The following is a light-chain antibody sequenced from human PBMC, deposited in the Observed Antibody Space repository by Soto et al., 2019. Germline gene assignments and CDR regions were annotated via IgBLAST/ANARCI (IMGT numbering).Light chain of an antibody. V-gene: IGKV3-20*01. CDR2: GES. Sequence: EIVLTQSPATLSLSPGERATLSCRASQSVDSYLAWYQQKPGQAPRLLIFGESTRPTGIPARFSGSGSGTDFTLTISRLEPEDFAVYYCQQYGSSGTFGQGTKVDIK. CDR3: QQYGSSGT. CDR1: QSVDSY. J-gene: IGKJ1*01.